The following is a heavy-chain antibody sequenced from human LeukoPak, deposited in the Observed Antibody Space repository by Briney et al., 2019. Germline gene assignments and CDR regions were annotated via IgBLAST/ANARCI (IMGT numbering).Heavy chain of an antibody. D-gene: IGHD1-26*01. CDR2: ISPGGGTT. J-gene: IGHJ4*02. Sequence: GGSLRLSCAVSGFAFGSEAMSWVRQSPARGLEWVASISPGGGTTYYADYMKGRFTISRDNSKNSLFVQMNSLRAEDTAVYFCAKAPGIVGATTTFDYWGQGTLVTVSS. CDR3: AKAPGIVGATTTFDY. V-gene: IGHV3-23*01. CDR1: GFAFGSEA.